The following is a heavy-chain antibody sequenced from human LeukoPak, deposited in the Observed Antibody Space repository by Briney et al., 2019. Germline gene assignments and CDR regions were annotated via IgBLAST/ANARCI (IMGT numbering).Heavy chain of an antibody. V-gene: IGHV4-59*12. D-gene: IGHD6-13*01. CDR1: GGSISSYF. J-gene: IGHJ6*03. CDR2: ISYSGST. Sequence: PSETLSLTCTVSGGSISSYFWSWIRQPPGKGLEWIGYISYSGSTNYNPSLKSRVTISVDTSKSQFSLKLSSVTAADTAVYYCARETSSSWYIGSYMDVWGKGTTVTISS. CDR3: ARETSSSWYIGSYMDV.